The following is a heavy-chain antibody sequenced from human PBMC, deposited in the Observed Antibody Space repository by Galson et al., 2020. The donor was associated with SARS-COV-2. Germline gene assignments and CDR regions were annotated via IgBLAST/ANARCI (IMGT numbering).Heavy chain of an antibody. CDR2: IYYSGRT. V-gene: IGHV4-31*03. CDR3: ARAPITMIVVVDAFDI. CDR1: IGSSNSRGYY. Sequence: ETSETLSLPYTVSIGSSNSRGYYWSWNRQHTAKGLEWIGYIYYSGRTYYNPSLKSRVTISVDTSKNQFSLKLSSVTAADTAVYYCARAPITMIVVVDAFDIWGQGTMVTVSS. D-gene: IGHD3-22*01. J-gene: IGHJ3*02.